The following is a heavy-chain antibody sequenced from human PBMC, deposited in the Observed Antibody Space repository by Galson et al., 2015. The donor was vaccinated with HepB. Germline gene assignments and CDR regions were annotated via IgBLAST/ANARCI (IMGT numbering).Heavy chain of an antibody. Sequence: SCKASGYTFTGYYMHWVRQAPEQGLEWMGWISADNGNTKNAQKVQGRVTMTTDTSTSTAYMELRSLRSDDTAIYYCGRDQGRWFGEGLLDFWGQGTLVTVSS. J-gene: IGHJ4*02. D-gene: IGHD3-10*01. V-gene: IGHV1-18*04. CDR2: ISADNGNT. CDR1: GYTFTGYY. CDR3: GRDQGRWFGEGLLDF.